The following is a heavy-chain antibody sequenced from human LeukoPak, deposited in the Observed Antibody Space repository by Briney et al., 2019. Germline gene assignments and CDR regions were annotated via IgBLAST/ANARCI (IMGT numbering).Heavy chain of an antibody. CDR3: ARENLNYYGSGSYLY. CDR2: INPETGAT. Sequence: ASVKVSCKASVYPFIGYYIHWVRQGPGQGLEWLGWINPETGATKYAQRFEGRVTLTRDTSVTTAHMELSGLRSDDSAVYYCARENLNYYGSGSYLYWGQGSQVTVSS. V-gene: IGHV1-2*02. J-gene: IGHJ4*02. D-gene: IGHD3-10*01. CDR1: VYPFIGYY.